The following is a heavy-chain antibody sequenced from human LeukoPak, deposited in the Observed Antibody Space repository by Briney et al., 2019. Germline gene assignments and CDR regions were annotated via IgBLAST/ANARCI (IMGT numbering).Heavy chain of an antibody. J-gene: IGHJ2*01. CDR2: IYYSGST. V-gene: IGHV4-39*01. D-gene: IGHD3-16*01. Sequence: SETLSLTCTVPGGSISSSNYYWGWIRQPPGKGLEWIGSIYYSGSTYYNPSLKSRVTISVDTSKNQFSLKLSSVTAADTAVYYCARHGGTGDSNWYFDLWGRGTLVTVSS. CDR3: ARHGGTGDSNWYFDL. CDR1: GGSISSSNYY.